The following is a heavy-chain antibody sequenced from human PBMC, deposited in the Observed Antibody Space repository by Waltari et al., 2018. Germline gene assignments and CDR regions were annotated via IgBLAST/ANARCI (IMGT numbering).Heavy chain of an antibody. CDR3: AKSGSGYYRDAFNI. CDR1: GFTFSSYG. D-gene: IGHD3-22*01. CDR2: ISYDGNKE. J-gene: IGHJ3*02. Sequence: QVQLVESGGGVVQPGRSLRLSCAASGFTFSSYGMYWVRQAQGKGLEWVAVISYDGNKEDYADSVKGRFTISRDKSKNTLFLQMDSLRAEDTAVYYCAKSGSGYYRDAFNIWGQGTMVTVSS. V-gene: IGHV3-30*18.